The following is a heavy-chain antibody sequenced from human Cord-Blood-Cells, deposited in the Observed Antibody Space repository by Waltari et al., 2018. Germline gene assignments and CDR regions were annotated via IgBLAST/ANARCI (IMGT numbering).Heavy chain of an antibody. V-gene: IGHV4-34*01. CDR1: GGSFSGYY. CDR3: ARGVAAAGSPYFDY. Sequence: QVQLQQWGAGLLKPSETLSLTCAVYGGSFSGYYWSWIRQPPGKGMEWIGEINNSGRPTDNPPLRSGVTISVATSKTQFSLRLVSVTAADAAVYYCARGVAAAGSPYFDYWGQGTLVTVSS. CDR2: INNSGRP. J-gene: IGHJ4*02. D-gene: IGHD6-13*01.